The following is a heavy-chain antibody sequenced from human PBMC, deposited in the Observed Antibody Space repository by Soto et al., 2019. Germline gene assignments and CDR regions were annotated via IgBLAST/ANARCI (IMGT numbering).Heavy chain of an antibody. Sequence: QLQLQESGQGLVKPSENLSLTCTVSGGSIGSSSYYWGWIRQPPGKGLEWIGSIFYSGSTYYNPSLKSRVTISGDTSKNQFSLKLSSLTAAGTAVYYCARGPVDYWGQGTLVTVSS. J-gene: IGHJ4*02. CDR1: GGSIGSSSYY. CDR3: ARGPVDY. CDR2: IFYSGST. V-gene: IGHV4-39*01.